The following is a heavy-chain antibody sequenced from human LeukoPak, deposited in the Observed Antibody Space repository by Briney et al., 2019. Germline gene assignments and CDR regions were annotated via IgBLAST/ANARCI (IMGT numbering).Heavy chain of an antibody. V-gene: IGHV1-69*05. CDR3: ASDSSGGRRYFDD. CDR2: IIPIFGTA. CDR1: GGTFSSYA. J-gene: IGHJ4*02. D-gene: IGHD6-19*01. Sequence: ASVKVSCKASGGTFSSYAISWVRQAPGQGLEWMGGIIPIFGTANYAQKFQGRVTITTDESTSTAYMELSSLRSEDTAVYYCASDSSGGRRYFDDWGQGTLVTVS.